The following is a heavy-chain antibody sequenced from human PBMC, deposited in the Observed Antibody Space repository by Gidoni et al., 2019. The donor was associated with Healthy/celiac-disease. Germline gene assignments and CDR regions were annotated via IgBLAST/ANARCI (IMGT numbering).Heavy chain of an antibody. CDR3: ARNFRIAAAGTFPGY. V-gene: IGHV3-30*04. CDR2: ISYDGRNK. J-gene: IGHJ4*02. Sequence: QVQLVESGGGVVQPGRSLRLACAPSGFTFSGYAMHWVRQAPGKGLEGVAVISYDGRNKYYADSVKGRFTISRDNSKNTLYLQMNSLRAEDTAVYYCARNFRIAAAGTFPGYWGQGTLVTVSS. CDR1: GFTFSGYA. D-gene: IGHD6-13*01.